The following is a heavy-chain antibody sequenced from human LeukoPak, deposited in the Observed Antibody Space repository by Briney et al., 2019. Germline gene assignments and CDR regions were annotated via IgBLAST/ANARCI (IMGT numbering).Heavy chain of an antibody. CDR2: ISYDGSNK. CDR3: VKGDSSGYSPDY. D-gene: IGHD3-22*01. V-gene: IGHV3-30*18. Sequence: GGSLRLSCAASGFTFSSYGMHWVRQAPGKGLEWVAVISYDGSNKYYADSVKGRFTISRDNSKNTLYLQMNSLRAEDTAVYYCVKGDSSGYSPDYWGQGTLVTVSS. CDR1: GFTFSSYG. J-gene: IGHJ4*02.